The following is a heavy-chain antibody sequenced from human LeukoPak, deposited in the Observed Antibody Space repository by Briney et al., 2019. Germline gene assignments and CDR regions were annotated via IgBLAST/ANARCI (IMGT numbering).Heavy chain of an antibody. Sequence: GGSLTLSCAASGFTFDIYAMTWVRQAPGKGPDWVSGISASANSTYYADSVKGRFIISRDNSKNTLYLQMNSLRVDDMAVYYCARGPTCTSASCYVIGALDIWGLGTTVTVSS. CDR2: ISASANST. J-gene: IGHJ3*02. CDR3: ARGPTCTSASCYVIGALDI. D-gene: IGHD2-2*01. CDR1: GFTFDIYA. V-gene: IGHV3-23*01.